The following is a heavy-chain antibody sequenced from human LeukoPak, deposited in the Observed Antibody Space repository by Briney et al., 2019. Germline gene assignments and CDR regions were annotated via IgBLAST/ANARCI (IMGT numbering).Heavy chain of an antibody. V-gene: IGHV3-23*01. CDR2: ISVSGDNT. CDR3: ARGGGMDV. J-gene: IGHJ6*02. Sequence: PGASLRLSCAASGFTFSRYAMSWVRQGPGKGLEWVSAISVSGDNTYYADSVKGRFTVSRDNSKNTLYLQMNSLRAEYTALYYCARGGGMDVWGQGTTVAVSS. CDR1: GFTFSRYA.